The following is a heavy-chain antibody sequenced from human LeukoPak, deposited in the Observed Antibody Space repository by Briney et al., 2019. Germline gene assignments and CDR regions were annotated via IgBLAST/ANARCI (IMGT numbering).Heavy chain of an antibody. CDR3: ASRTPGRGHDY. CDR1: GYTFTGYY. Sequence: APVKASCKASGYTFTGYYMHWVRQAPGQGLKWMGWINPNSGGTNYAQKFKGRVTMTRDTFISTAYMELSRLRSDDTAVYYCASRTPGRGHDYWGQGTLVTVSS. V-gene: IGHV1-2*02. CDR2: INPNSGGT. J-gene: IGHJ4*02.